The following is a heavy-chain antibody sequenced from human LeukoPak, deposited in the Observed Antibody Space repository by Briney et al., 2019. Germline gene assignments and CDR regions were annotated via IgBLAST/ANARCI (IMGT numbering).Heavy chain of an antibody. Sequence: KPSETLSLTCANYGGPFSGFIWSWIRQPPGKGLERIGEINHSGSTNYNPSLKSRVTISVDTSKNQFSLKLSSVTAADTAVYYCAGTPVWQEVLSDFDYWGQGTLVNVSS. CDR3: AGTPVWQEVLSDFDY. D-gene: IGHD6-6*01. CDR1: GGPFSGFI. CDR2: INHSGST. J-gene: IGHJ4*02. V-gene: IGHV4-34*01.